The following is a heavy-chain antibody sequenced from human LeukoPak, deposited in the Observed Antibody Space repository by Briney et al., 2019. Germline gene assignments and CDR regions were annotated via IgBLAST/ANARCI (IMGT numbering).Heavy chain of an antibody. CDR1: GFTFSDYT. J-gene: IGHJ4*02. CDR3: AKDSAKKYDDY. CDR2: ISSSSSTI. Sequence: GGSLRLSCAASGFTFSDYTLSWVRQAPGKGLEWVSYISSSSSTIYYADSVKGRFTISRDNAKNSLYLQMNSLRAEDTAVYYCAKDSAKKYDDYWGQGTLVTVSS. V-gene: IGHV3-48*01. D-gene: IGHD2/OR15-2a*01.